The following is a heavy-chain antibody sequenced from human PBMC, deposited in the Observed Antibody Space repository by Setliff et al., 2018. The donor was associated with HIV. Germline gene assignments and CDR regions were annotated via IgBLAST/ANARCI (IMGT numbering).Heavy chain of an antibody. Sequence: SETLSLTCGVSGYSISSDYCWGWIRQPPGKGLEWIGNMCHGGNNNYYNPSLKSRVTISVDTSKNQFFLKVTSVTAADTAVYFCAREDFNDLSAFDIWGQGTRVTVSS. D-gene: IGHD2-21*02. CDR1: GYSISSDYC. J-gene: IGHJ3*02. CDR2: MCHGGNNN. CDR3: AREDFNDLSAFDI. V-gene: IGHV4-38-2*02.